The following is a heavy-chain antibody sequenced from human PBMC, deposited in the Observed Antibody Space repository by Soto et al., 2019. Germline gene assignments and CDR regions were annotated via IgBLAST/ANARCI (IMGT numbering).Heavy chain of an antibody. V-gene: IGHV4-59*01. J-gene: IGHJ4*02. CDR3: ASDAYCRGGSCCDY. Sequence: QVQLQESGPGLVKPSETLSLNCTVSGVSMSRYYWSWIRQPPGKGLAWIGYIYYSGSSNYNPSHKGPVNISGDTSKNQFALKRSYVNAAVTAVYYCASDAYCRGGSCCDYWCQGTLVTVFS. CDR1: GVSMSRYY. CDR2: IYYSGSS. D-gene: IGHD2-15*01.